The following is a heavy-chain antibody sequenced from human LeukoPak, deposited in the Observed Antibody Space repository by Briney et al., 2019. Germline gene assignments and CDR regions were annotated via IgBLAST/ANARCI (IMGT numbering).Heavy chain of an antibody. CDR1: GFTFSDIW. J-gene: IGHJ4*02. V-gene: IGHV3-15*01. CDR2: IRSNADGGTT. Sequence: GGSLRLSCAASGFTFSDIWMAWVRQAPGRGLEWVGRIRSNADGGTTDFVAPVKDRFSISRDDSRNTLYLQMNSLKSEDTAVYYCTYRHKGMSIDYWGQGTLVTVSS. CDR3: TYRHKGMSIDY.